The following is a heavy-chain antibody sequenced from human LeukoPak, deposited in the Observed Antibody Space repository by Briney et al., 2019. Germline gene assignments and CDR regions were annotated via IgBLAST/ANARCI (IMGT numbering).Heavy chain of an antibody. CDR1: GFTFSDYW. J-gene: IGHJ4*02. CDR3: ARDQIGGHYQF. CDR2: IREDGRKA. D-gene: IGHD2-21*02. V-gene: IGHV3-7*01. Sequence: GGSLRLSCAASGFTFSDYWMTWVRQAPGKGPEWVANIREDGRKAYYVDSVMGRFTISRDNVKNSLYLQMSYLRAEDTAVYYCARDQIGGHYQFWGQGALVTVSS.